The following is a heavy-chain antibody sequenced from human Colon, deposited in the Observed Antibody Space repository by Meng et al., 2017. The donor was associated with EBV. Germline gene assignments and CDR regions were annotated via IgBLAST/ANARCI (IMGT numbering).Heavy chain of an antibody. V-gene: IGHV6-1*01. J-gene: IGHJ4*02. CDR3: ARGVGTGNTHWLPTHFDS. CDR1: GASVSSTLAA. CDR2: TYYRSKWYN. D-gene: IGHD6-19*01. Sequence: IPLQQPGLGLVKPSQPRSLACAISGASVSSTLAAGNWLRQSPSRCLAWLGRTYYRSKWYNDYALSVKSRITINPDTSKNKNSLQLNSVTPEATSVYFCARGVGTGNTHWLPTHFDSWGQGTLVTVSS.